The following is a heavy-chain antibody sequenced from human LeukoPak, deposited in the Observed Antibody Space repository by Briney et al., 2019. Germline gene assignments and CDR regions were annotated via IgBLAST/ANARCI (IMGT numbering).Heavy chain of an antibody. CDR1: GFTFTNYL. CDR2: IIPILGIA. J-gene: IGHJ4*02. D-gene: IGHD3-10*01. Sequence: GASVKVSCKSFGFTFTNYLLHWVRQAPGQGLEWMGRIIPILGIANYAQKFQGRVTITADKSTSTAYMELSSLRSEDTAVYYCARVKAIRIRGTNISTHVDYWGQGTLVTVSA. CDR3: ARVKAIRIRGTNISTHVDY. V-gene: IGHV1-69*04.